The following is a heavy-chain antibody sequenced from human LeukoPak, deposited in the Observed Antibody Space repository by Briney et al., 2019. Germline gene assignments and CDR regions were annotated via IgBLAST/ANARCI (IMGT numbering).Heavy chain of an antibody. D-gene: IGHD3-10*01. CDR2: INPSGGTT. CDR3: ARDPSMIRGENTPYFDY. CDR1: GYTFTSYY. Sequence: GASVKVSCKASGYTFTSYYIHWVRQAPGQGLEWMGIINPSGGTTSYAQKFQGRVTVTRDMSTTTVYMELSSLRSEDTAVYYCARDPSMIRGENTPYFDYWGQGTLVTVSS. J-gene: IGHJ4*02. V-gene: IGHV1-46*01.